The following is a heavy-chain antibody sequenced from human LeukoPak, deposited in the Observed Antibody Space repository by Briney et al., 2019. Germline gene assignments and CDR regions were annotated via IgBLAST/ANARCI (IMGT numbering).Heavy chain of an antibody. D-gene: IGHD3-22*01. Sequence: SETLSLTCTVSGGSISSGGYYWSWIRQPPGKGLEWIGEINHSGSTNYNPSLKSRVTISVDTSKNQFSLKLSSVTAADTAVYYCARGPRITMIVVVINDAFDIWGQGTMVTVSS. J-gene: IGHJ3*02. CDR3: ARGPRITMIVVVINDAFDI. V-gene: IGHV4-39*07. CDR1: GGSISSGGYY. CDR2: INHSGST.